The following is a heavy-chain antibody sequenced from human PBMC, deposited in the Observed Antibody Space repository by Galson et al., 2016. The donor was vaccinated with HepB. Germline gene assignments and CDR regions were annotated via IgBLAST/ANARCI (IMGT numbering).Heavy chain of an antibody. Sequence: SLRLSCAASAFTFENYAMSWVRQAPGKGLXXVSSXXSGXTTYYADSVKGRFTISRDNSRSTVFRQMDSLRVEDTAIYYCAKSPPPMYFRFWSYFDYWGQGTLVTV. CDR3: AKSPPPMYFRFWSYFDY. V-gene: IGHV3-23*05. CDR2: XXSGXTT. CDR1: AFTFENYA. D-gene: IGHD3-10*02. J-gene: IGHJ4*03.